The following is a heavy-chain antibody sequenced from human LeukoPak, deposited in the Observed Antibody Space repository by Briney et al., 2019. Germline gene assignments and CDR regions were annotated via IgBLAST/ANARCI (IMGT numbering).Heavy chain of an antibody. CDR1: TDSIRTSY. CDR3: ARLAGSEDGGYDRIYIAS. V-gene: IGHV4-59*08. CDR2: VYYTGST. J-gene: IGHJ5*02. Sequence: SETLSLTCIVSTDSIRTSYWSWVRQPPGKGLEWIGFVYYTGSTNYNPSLKSRVIMSVDMSKNQLSLKVRSVTAADTAVYYCARLAGSEDGGYDRIYIASWGRGTLVTVTS. D-gene: IGHD5-12*01.